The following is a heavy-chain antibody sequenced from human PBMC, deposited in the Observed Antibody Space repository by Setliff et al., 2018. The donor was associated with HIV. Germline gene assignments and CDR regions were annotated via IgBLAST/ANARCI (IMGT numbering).Heavy chain of an antibody. V-gene: IGHV4-34*01. J-gene: IGHJ4*02. D-gene: IGHD3-22*01. CDR2: INHRGST. CDR1: GGSFSDYY. Sequence: PSETLSLTCAVYGGSFSDYYWTWIRQSPGKGLEWIGEINHRGSTNYNPSLKSRVTVSVDASKNQFSLKLSSVTAADTAVYYCASLPPLYDSSGYYFDYWGQGTLVTVSS. CDR3: ASLPPLYDSSGYYFDY.